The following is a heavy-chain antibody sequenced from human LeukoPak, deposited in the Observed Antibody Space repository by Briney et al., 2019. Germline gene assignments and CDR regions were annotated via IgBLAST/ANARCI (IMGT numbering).Heavy chain of an antibody. J-gene: IGHJ4*02. D-gene: IGHD4-17*01. CDR3: ATRLDDHGSFYS. Sequence: PSGTLSLTCAVSGDSIRKNNWWSWVRQPPRKGLERIGEIYHSGSTDYNPSPKSRVTISVDKSKNQFSLKLTSVTAADTAVYYCATRLDDHGSFYSWGQGTLVTVSS. CDR1: GDSIRKNNW. CDR2: IYHSGST. V-gene: IGHV4-4*02.